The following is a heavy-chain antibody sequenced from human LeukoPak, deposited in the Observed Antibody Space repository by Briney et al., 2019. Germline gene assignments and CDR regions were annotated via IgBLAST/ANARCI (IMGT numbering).Heavy chain of an antibody. Sequence: SETLSLTCTVSGGSMSHYYWSWIRQSPGKGLEWIGYIYYSGSTNYNPSLKSRVSISIDTSKSQFSLTLSSVTAADTAVYYCARTTVTVSHFDYWGQGTLVTVSS. CDR2: IYYSGST. CDR1: GGSMSHYY. V-gene: IGHV4-59*08. CDR3: ARTTVTVSHFDY. J-gene: IGHJ4*02. D-gene: IGHD4-17*01.